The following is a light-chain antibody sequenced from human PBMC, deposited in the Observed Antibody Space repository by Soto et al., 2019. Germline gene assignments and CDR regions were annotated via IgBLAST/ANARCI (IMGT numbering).Light chain of an antibody. J-gene: IGLJ2*01. Sequence: QSALTQPASVSGSPGQSITISCTGTSSDVGGYNYVSWYQQHPDKAPQLMIYDVSNRPSGISDRFSGSKSGNTASLTISGHQAEDEAYYYCTSYTSTSTLVFGGGTKLTVL. CDR2: DVS. CDR3: TSYTSTSTLV. V-gene: IGLV2-14*03. CDR1: SSDVGGYNY.